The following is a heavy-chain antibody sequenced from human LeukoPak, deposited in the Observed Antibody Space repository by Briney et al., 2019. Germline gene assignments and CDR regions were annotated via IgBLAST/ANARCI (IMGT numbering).Heavy chain of an antibody. CDR1: GGSISSSSYY. CDR2: IYYSETT. V-gene: IGHV4-39*01. Sequence: PSETLSLTCTVSGGSISSSSYYWGWIRQPPGKGLEWIGSIYYSETTYYNPSLKSRVTISVDTSKNQFSLGLSSVTAADTAVYYCARQRYYGSGSYSLNWFDPWDQGTLVTVSS. J-gene: IGHJ5*02. D-gene: IGHD3-10*01. CDR3: ARQRYYGSGSYSLNWFDP.